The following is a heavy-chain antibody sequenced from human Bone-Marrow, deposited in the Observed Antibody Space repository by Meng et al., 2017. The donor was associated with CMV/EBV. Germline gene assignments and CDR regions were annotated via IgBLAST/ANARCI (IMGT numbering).Heavy chain of an antibody. CDR1: GFSSSSYG. CDR3: ARDGEGYCSSTSCHYYYGMDV. Sequence: GASQKISSAASGFSSSSYGMHWVRQAPGKGLEWVAVIWYDGSNKYYADSVKGRFTISRDNSKNTLYLQMNSMRAEDTAVYYCARDGEGYCSSTSCHYYYGMDVWGQGTTVTVSS. J-gene: IGHJ6*02. V-gene: IGHV3-33*01. D-gene: IGHD2-2*01. CDR2: IWYDGSNK.